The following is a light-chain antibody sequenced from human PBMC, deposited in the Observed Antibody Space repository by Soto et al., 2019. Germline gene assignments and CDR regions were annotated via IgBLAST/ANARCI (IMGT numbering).Light chain of an antibody. J-gene: IGLJ1*01. V-gene: IGLV1-44*01. CDR1: SSNIGGNN. CDR3: ASWDESGPYV. Sequence: QSFLTQPPSASGTPGQRVTIACSGSSSNIGGNNVNWYQQLPGTAPKLLIYSNSQRPSGVPDRFSGSKSGTSAALAISGLQSEDEADYYCASWDESGPYVFGPGTKVTVL. CDR2: SNS.